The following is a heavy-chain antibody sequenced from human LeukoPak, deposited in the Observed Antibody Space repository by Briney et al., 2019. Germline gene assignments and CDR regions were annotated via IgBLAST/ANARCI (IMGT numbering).Heavy chain of an antibody. Sequence: GGSLRLSCAASGFTFSSYGMHWVRQAPGKGLEWVAVISYDGSNKYYADSVKGRFTISRDNSKNTLYLQMNSLRAEDTAVYYCARDSSGWWRGGYFDYWGQGTLVTVSS. CDR2: ISYDGSNK. J-gene: IGHJ4*02. CDR1: GFTFSSYG. D-gene: IGHD6-19*01. V-gene: IGHV3-30*03. CDR3: ARDSSGWWRGGYFDY.